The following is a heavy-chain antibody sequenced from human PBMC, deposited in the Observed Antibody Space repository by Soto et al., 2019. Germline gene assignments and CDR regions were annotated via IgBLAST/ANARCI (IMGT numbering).Heavy chain of an antibody. CDR2: IYYSGST. Sequence: PSETLSLTCTVSGGSISSYYWSWIRQPPGKGLEWIGSIYYSGSTNYNPSLKSRVTISVDTSKNQFSLKLSSVTAADTAVYYCASGYGSGSYYNAPSYFDYWGQGTLVTVSS. D-gene: IGHD3-10*01. CDR1: GGSISSYY. CDR3: ASGYGSGSYYNAPSYFDY. V-gene: IGHV4-59*08. J-gene: IGHJ4*02.